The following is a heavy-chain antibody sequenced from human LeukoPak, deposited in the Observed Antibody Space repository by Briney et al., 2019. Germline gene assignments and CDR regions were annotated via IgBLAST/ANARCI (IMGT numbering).Heavy chain of an antibody. CDR3: ARESLEGEYSYGYREGYFDY. CDR1: GYTFTSYA. V-gene: IGHV1-3*01. Sequence: GASVKVSCKASGYTFTSYAMHWVRQAPGQRLEWMGWINAGNGNTKYSQKFQGRVTITRDTSASTAYMELSSLRSEDTAVYYCARESLEGEYSYGYREGYFDYWGQGTLVTVSS. CDR2: INAGNGNT. D-gene: IGHD5-18*01. J-gene: IGHJ4*02.